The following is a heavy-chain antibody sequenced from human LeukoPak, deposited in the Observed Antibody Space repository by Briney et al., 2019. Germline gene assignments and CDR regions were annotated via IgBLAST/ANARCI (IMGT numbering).Heavy chain of an antibody. D-gene: IGHD1-26*01. CDR1: GFTFSSYG. CDR3: AKDGSGSYTLAY. V-gene: IGHV3-30*02. Sequence: GGSLRLSCAASGFTFSSYGMHGIRQAPGKGLEWVAFIRYDGSNKYYADSVKGRFTISRDNSKNTLYLQMNSLRAEDTAVYYCAKDGSGSYTLAYWGQGTLVTVSS. CDR2: IRYDGSNK. J-gene: IGHJ4*02.